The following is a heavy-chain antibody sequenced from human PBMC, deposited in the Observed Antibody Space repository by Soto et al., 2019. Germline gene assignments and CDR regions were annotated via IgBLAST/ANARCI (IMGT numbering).Heavy chain of an antibody. J-gene: IGHJ3*02. V-gene: IGHV3-7*03. CDR2: TNEDGSQR. Sequence: LRLSCAASGFIFSNYWMTWVRQAAGKGLERVANTNEDGSQRFYMESVKGRFTISRDNSKNTLYLQMNSLRAEDTAVYYCAADPGYCSGGSCYWDAFDIWGQGTMVTVSS. CDR1: GFIFSNYW. CDR3: AADPGYCSGGSCYWDAFDI. D-gene: IGHD2-15*01.